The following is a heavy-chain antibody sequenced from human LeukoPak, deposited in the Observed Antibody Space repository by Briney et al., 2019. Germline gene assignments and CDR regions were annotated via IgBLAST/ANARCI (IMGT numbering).Heavy chain of an antibody. J-gene: IGHJ6*03. V-gene: IGHV3-74*01. CDR3: ARWGFPIYYYYMDV. Sequence: QTGGSLRLSCTASEFTFRTYWMHWVLQAPGKGLVWVSRINSDGSTRYADSVKGRFTISRDNAKNTLYLQMNSLRAEDTAVYYCARWGFPIYYYYMDVWGKGTTVTVSS. CDR1: EFTFRTYW. CDR2: INSDGST. D-gene: IGHD3-16*01.